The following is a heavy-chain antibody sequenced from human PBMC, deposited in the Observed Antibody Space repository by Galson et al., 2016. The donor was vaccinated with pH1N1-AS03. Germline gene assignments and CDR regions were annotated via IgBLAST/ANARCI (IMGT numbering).Heavy chain of an antibody. CDR1: GFTVTRND. D-gene: IGHD5-12*01. Sequence: SLRLSCAASGFTVTRNDMHWVRQATGKGLEWVSIIAATVPTHYADSVKGRFTISREIPQNSLYLQMDSMRADDTAVYYCAGWGYISGTHGLDVWGKGTTVTVSS. CDR3: AGWGYISGTHGLDV. J-gene: IGHJ6*04. V-gene: IGHV3-13*01. CDR2: IAATVPT.